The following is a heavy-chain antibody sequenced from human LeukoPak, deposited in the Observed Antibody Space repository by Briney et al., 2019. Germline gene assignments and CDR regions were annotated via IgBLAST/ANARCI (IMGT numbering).Heavy chain of an antibody. D-gene: IGHD4-17*01. CDR3: ARVYGDYAADY. CDR1: GFTFSDYY. V-gene: IGHV3-11*01. CDR2: ISSRSGTST. J-gene: IGHJ4*02. Sequence: GGSLRLSRAASGFTFSDYYMSWIRQAPGKGLEWVSYISSRSGTSTHYADSVKGRFTISRDNAKNSLYLQMNSLRAEDTAVYYCARVYGDYAADYWGQGTLVTVSS.